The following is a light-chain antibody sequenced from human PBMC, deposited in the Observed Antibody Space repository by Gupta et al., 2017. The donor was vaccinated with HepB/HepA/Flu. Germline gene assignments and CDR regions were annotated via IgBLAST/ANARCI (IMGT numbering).Light chain of an antibody. CDR2: DVT. CDR3: NSYTSDITHV. CDR1: SSDVGGFNY. Sequence: QSALTQPASVSGSPGQSITISCPGTSSDVGGFNYVSWFQQHPGEAPKLMIYDVTNRPSGVSDRFSGSKSGNTASLTISGLQAEDEADYYCNSYTSDITHVFGSGTKVTVL. J-gene: IGLJ1*01. V-gene: IGLV2-14*01.